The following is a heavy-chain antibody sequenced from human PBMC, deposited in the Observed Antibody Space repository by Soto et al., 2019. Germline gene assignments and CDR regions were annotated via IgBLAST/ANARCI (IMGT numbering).Heavy chain of an antibody. D-gene: IGHD1-26*01. J-gene: IGHJ3*02. CDR1: AFTFSNAW. CDR3: TTDTVGATRNAFEI. Sequence: GRSMRLSCAASAFTFSNAWMSWVRHAPEKGLEWVGRIKSNTDGGTTDYAAPVKGRFTISRDDSKNTLYLQMNSLKTEDTSVYYWTTDTVGATRNAFEIWGQGTMVTVSS. CDR2: IKSNTDGGTT. V-gene: IGHV3-15*05.